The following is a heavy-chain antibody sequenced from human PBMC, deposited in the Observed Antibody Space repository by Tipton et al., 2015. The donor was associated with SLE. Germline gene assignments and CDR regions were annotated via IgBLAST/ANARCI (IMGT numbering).Heavy chain of an antibody. D-gene: IGHD3-22*01. V-gene: IGHV4-31*02. Sequence: LRLSCTVAGGSISSGGYYWTWIRQLPGKGLEWIGYVFSSGTTYYNPSLQGRLSMSLDTSKNQLSLQLSSVTSADTAVYYCARYFYDSSGVCLFDLWGQGTLVTVSS. J-gene: IGHJ4*02. CDR1: GGSISSGGYY. CDR2: VFSSGTT. CDR3: ARYFYDSSGVCLFDL.